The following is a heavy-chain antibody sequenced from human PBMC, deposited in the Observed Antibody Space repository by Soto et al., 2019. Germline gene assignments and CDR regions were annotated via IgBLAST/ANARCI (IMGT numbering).Heavy chain of an antibody. CDR2: IKSKTGGGTT. Sequence: PVGSLTLSCASSGFTFSNAWMSCVRHSPGKWLEWVGRIKSKTGGGTTDYAAPLKGRFTISRDESKNTLYLQMNSLKAEDTAVYYCPTEAFWAIPAPIHYFFDYWGQGTLVTGS. V-gene: IGHV3-15*01. J-gene: IGHJ4*02. D-gene: IGHD2-2*01. CDR3: PTEAFWAIPAPIHYFFDY. CDR1: GFTFSNAW.